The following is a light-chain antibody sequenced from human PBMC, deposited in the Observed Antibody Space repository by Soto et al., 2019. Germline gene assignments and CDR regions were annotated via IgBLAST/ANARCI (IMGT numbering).Light chain of an antibody. Sequence: EIGLTQSPGTLSLSPGERVTLSCRASQSVSSNYLAWYQQKPGQAPRLLIYSASSRATGIPDRFSGSGSGTDFTLTINRLEPEDFAVYYCQQYGGSPRVTFGGGTKVEIK. CDR2: SAS. V-gene: IGKV3-20*01. J-gene: IGKJ4*01. CDR3: QQYGGSPRVT. CDR1: QSVSSNY.